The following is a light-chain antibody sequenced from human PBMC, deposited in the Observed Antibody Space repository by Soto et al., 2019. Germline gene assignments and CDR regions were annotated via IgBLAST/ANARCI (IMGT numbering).Light chain of an antibody. V-gene: IGLV1-47*01. CDR2: RNN. J-gene: IGLJ2*01. CDR1: SYNIESNF. Sequence: QSVLTQPPSASGTPGQRVTISCSGSSYNIESNFVYWYQQFPGTAPRLLIYRNNQRPSGVPDRFSGSKSDTSASLAISALRSEDEADYYCTVWDDSLRGRLFGGGTKLTVL. CDR3: TVWDDSLRGRL.